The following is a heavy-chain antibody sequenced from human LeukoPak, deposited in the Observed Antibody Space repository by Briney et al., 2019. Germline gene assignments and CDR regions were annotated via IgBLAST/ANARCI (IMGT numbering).Heavy chain of an antibody. Sequence: SQTLSLTWAISGDSVSSNSAAWNWIRQSPSRGLEWLGRTYYRSKWYNDYAVSVKSRITINPDTSKNQFSLQLNSVTPEDTAVYYCARGNTGTASRYFDWFAPSRYGMDVWGQGTTVTVSS. J-gene: IGHJ6*02. CDR2: TYYRSKWYN. CDR1: GDSVSSNSAA. V-gene: IGHV6-1*01. CDR3: ARGNTGTASRYFDWFAPSRYGMDV. D-gene: IGHD3-9*01.